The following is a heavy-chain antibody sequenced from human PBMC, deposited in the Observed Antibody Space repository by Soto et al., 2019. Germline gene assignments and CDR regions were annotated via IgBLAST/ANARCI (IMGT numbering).Heavy chain of an antibody. CDR1: GYIFGNYG. J-gene: IGHJ6*02. CDR3: VMVDNYVTPTPQDV. D-gene: IGHD3-16*01. V-gene: IGHV1-18*01. CDR2: ISPYTGNT. Sequence: QVQLVQSGDEVKKPGASVKVSCKASGYIFGNYGIAWVRQAPRQGLEWMGWISPYTGNTHSASKVQGRLTMTTDTSTSTAYMDLWSLTSDDTAVYYCVMVDNYVTPTPQDVWGQGTTVTVSS.